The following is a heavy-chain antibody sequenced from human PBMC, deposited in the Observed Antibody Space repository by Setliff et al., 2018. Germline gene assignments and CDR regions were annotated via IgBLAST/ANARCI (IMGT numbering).Heavy chain of an antibody. J-gene: IGHJ4*02. CDR1: GGSISSGGYS. V-gene: IGHV4-30-2*01. D-gene: IGHD2-2*01. CDR3: ASLRSDYCTSAGCYGYYFEY. CDR2: IYHSGST. Sequence: PSETLSLTCAVSGGSISSGGYSWSWIRQPPGKGLEWIGYIYHSGSTYYNPSLKSRVTISVDMSKNQFSLDLTSVTAAETALYYCASLRSDYCTSAGCYGYYFEYWGRGTLVTVSS.